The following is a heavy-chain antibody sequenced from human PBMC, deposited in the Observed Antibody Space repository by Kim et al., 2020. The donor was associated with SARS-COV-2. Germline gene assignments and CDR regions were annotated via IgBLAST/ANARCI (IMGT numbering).Heavy chain of an antibody. Sequence: SETLSLTCTVSGGSISSYYWSWIRQPPGKGLEWIGYIYYSGSTNYNPSLKSRVTISVDTSKNQFSLKLSSVTAADTAVYYCAREGVGESFFDYWGQGTLVTVSS. V-gene: IGHV4-59*01. CDR2: IYYSGST. CDR3: AREGVGESFFDY. J-gene: IGHJ4*02. D-gene: IGHD3-10*01. CDR1: GGSISSYY.